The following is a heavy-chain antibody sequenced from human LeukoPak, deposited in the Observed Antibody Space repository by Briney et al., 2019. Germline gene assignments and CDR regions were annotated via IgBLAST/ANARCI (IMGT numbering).Heavy chain of an antibody. Sequence: GGSLRLSCSASGFTFSSYEMNWVRQAPGKGLEWVSYISGRGSSRYYADSVKGRFTISRDNTRNSLYLQMDSLRAEDTALYYCARVEQQLVRGYWGQGTLVTVSS. J-gene: IGHJ4*02. D-gene: IGHD6-13*01. CDR1: GFTFSSYE. CDR2: ISGRGSSR. CDR3: ARVEQQLVRGY. V-gene: IGHV3-48*03.